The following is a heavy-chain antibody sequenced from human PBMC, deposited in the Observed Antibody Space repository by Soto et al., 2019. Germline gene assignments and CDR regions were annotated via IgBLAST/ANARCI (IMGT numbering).Heavy chain of an antibody. J-gene: IGHJ4*02. D-gene: IGHD3-9*01. CDR2: ISWNSGII. CDR1: GFTFDDYA. V-gene: IGHV3-9*01. CDR3: AKGRSLTVLDY. Sequence: EVQLVESGGGLVQPGRSLRLSCAASGFTFDDYAIHWVRQAPGKGLEWVSGISWNSGIIIYADSVKGRFTISRDNAKNSLYLQMNSLRAEDTALYYCAKGRSLTVLDYWGQGTLVTVSS.